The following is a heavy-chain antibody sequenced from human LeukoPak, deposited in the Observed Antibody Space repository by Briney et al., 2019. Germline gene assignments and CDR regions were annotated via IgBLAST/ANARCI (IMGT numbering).Heavy chain of an antibody. V-gene: IGHV4-31*03. CDR1: GGSISSGGYY. D-gene: IGHD1-1*01. Sequence: SETLSLTCTVSGGSISSGGYYWSWIRQHPGKGLEWIGYIYYSGSTYYNPSLKSRVTISVDTSKNQFSLKLSSVTAADTAVYYCATTTGTTYFYYYYYGMDVWGQGTTVTVSS. CDR2: IYYSGST. J-gene: IGHJ6*02. CDR3: ATTTGTTYFYYYYYGMDV.